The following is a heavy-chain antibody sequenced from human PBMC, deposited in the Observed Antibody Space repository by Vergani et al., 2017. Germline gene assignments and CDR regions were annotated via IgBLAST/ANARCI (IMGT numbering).Heavy chain of an antibody. CDR1: GFTFSSYG. D-gene: IGHD2-2*01. J-gene: IGHJ4*02. Sequence: QVQLVESGGGVVQPGRSLRLSCAASGFTFSSYGMHWVRQAPGKGLEWVAVISYDGSNTYYADSVKGRFTISRDNSKNTLYLQMNSLRAEDTAVYYCVEGVYCSSTSCYELGDYWGQGTLVTVSS. CDR3: VEGVYCSSTSCYELGDY. V-gene: IGHV3-30*03. CDR2: ISYDGSNT.